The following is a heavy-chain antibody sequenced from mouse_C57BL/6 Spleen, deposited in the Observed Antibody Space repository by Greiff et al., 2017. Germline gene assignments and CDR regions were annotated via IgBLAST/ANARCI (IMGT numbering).Heavy chain of an antibody. V-gene: IGHV1-18*01. CDR2: INPNNGGT. J-gene: IGHJ3*01. CDR1: GYTFTDYN. D-gene: IGHD1-3*01. CDR3: ARLGIKAWFAY. Sequence: VQLKQSGPELVKPGASVKIPCKASGYTFTDYNMDWVKQSHGKSLEWIGDINPNNGGTIYNQKFKGKATLTEDKSSSTAYMELRSLTSEDTAFYYCARLGIKAWFAYWGQGTLVTGSA.